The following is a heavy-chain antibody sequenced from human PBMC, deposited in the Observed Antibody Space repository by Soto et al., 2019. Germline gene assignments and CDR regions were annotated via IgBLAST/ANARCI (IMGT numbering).Heavy chain of an antibody. V-gene: IGHV4-30-4*01. J-gene: IGHJ2*01. CDR3: AREIIPMTTDWYFDL. D-gene: IGHD4-17*01. CDR2: IFHSGST. Sequence: QVQLQESGPGLVKPSETLSLTCTVSGGSISGGIYYWSWVRQSPGKGLEWIGYIFHSGSTFYNQSLGSRVTISVDTSKNQFSLRLSSVTAADTAVYYCAREIIPMTTDWYFDLLGRGTLVTVSS. CDR1: GGSISGGIYY.